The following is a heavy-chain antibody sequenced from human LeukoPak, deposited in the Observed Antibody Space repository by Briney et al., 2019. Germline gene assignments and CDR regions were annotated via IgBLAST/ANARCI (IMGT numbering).Heavy chain of an antibody. CDR2: ISSSSSYI. Sequence: GGSLRLSCAASGFTFSSYTMKWVRQAPGKGLEWVSSISSSSSYIYYADSVKGRFTISRDNAKNSLFLQMNSLRAEDTAVYYCARDLGYSSSPGVWGQGTLVTVSS. D-gene: IGHD6-13*01. CDR3: ARDLGYSSSPGV. V-gene: IGHV3-21*01. J-gene: IGHJ4*02. CDR1: GFTFSSYT.